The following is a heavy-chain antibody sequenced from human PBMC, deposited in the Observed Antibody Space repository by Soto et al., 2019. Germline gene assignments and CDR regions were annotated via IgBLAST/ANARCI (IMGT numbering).Heavy chain of an antibody. V-gene: IGHV1-3*01. CDR2: INAGNGNT. J-gene: IGHJ5*02. D-gene: IGHD2-8*01. Sequence: GASVKVSCKASGYTFTSYAMHWVRQAPGQRLEWMGWINAGNGNTKYSQKFQGRVTITRDTSASTAYMELSSLRSEDTAVYYCARDDIVLIVYASFRFDPWVQGTLVTVSS. CDR3: ARDDIVLIVYASFRFDP. CDR1: GYTFTSYA.